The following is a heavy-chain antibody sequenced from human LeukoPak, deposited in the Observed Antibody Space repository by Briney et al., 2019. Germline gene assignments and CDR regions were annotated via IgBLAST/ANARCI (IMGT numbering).Heavy chain of an antibody. Sequence: SETLSLTCTVSGGSISSSGYYWSWIRQHPGKGLEWIGYIYYSGSTYYNPSLKSRVTISVDTSKNQFSLKLSSVTAADTAVYYCARGYDFWSGLRNTNWFDPWGQGTLVTVSS. CDR3: ARGYDFWSGLRNTNWFDP. V-gene: IGHV4-31*03. CDR1: GGSISSSGYY. CDR2: IYYSGST. D-gene: IGHD3-3*01. J-gene: IGHJ5*02.